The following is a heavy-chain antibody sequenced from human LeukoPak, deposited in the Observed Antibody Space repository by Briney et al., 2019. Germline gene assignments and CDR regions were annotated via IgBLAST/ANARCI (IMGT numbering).Heavy chain of an antibody. Sequence: GGSLRLSCAASGFTFSSYGMHWVRQAPGKGLEWVVFIRYDGSNKYYADSVKGRFTISRDNSKNTLYLQMNSLRAEDTAVYYCARVPNYGSGSGFDPWGQGPRSPSPQ. D-gene: IGHD3-10*01. CDR1: GFTFSSYG. CDR2: IRYDGSNK. CDR3: ARVPNYGSGSGFDP. J-gene: IGHJ5*02. V-gene: IGHV3-30*02.